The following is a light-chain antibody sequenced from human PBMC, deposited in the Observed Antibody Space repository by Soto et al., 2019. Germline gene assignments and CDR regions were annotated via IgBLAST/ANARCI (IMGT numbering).Light chain of an antibody. CDR2: DAS. CDR1: QSVSNY. J-gene: IGKJ1*01. CDR3: QQRTHWPPWT. V-gene: IGKV3-11*01. Sequence: EIVLTQSPATLSLSPGDRATLSCRASQSVSNYLAWYQQKPGQPPRLLIYDASNRATGIPARFSGSGSGTDFTLTISCLEPEDFAVYYCQQRTHWPPWTFGQGTKVEIK.